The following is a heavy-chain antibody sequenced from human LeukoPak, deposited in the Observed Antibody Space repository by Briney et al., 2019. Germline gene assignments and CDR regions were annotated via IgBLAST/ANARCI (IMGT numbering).Heavy chain of an antibody. V-gene: IGHV3-30*02. Sequence: GGSLRLSCAASGFTFSSYGMHWVRQAPGKGLEWVAFIRYDRRNQYYADSVKGRFTISRDNSKNSLYLQMNSLRAEDTAVYYCARDPNGGYGELDYWGQGTLVTVSS. CDR2: IRYDRRNQ. D-gene: IGHD2-8*01. J-gene: IGHJ4*02. CDR3: ARDPNGGYGELDY. CDR1: GFTFSSYG.